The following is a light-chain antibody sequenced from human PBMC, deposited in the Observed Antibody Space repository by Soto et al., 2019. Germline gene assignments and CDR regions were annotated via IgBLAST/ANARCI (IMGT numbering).Light chain of an antibody. V-gene: IGKV3D-20*02. J-gene: IGKJ1*01. CDR3: QERTGWPPWT. Sequence: EIVLTQSPGTLSLSPGERATLSCRASQSVSSTFLAWYQQKPGQAPRLLIFGVSNRATGIPDRFSGSGSGTDFTLTISSLEPEDFAVYYCQERTGWPPWTFGQGTKVDIK. CDR1: QSVSSTF. CDR2: GVS.